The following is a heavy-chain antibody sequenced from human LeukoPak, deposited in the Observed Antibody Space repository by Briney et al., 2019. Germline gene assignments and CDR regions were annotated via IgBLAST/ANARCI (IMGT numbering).Heavy chain of an antibody. D-gene: IGHD6-6*01. CDR1: GYNFRSYY. V-gene: IGHV1-46*01. CDR3: ARESLEYSSSSDAFDI. CDR2: INPSGGST. J-gene: IGHJ3*02. Sequence: ASVKVSCKASGYNFRSYYVHCVRQAPGQGLEWLGIINPSGGSTTYAQNFQGRVTMTRDTSTRTVYMEVSSLRSEDTAVCYCARESLEYSSSSDAFDIWGQGTMVTVSS.